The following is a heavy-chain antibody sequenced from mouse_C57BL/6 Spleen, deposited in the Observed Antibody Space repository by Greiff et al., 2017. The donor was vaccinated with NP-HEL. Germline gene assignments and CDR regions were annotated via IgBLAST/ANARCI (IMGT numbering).Heavy chain of an antibody. CDR3: AREGTTVPWCFDV. CDR1: GYSITSGYY. V-gene: IGHV3-6*01. D-gene: IGHD1-1*01. J-gene: IGHJ1*03. CDR2: ISYDGSN. Sequence: ESGPGLVKPSQSLSLTCSVPGYSITSGYYWNWIRPFPGNKLEWMGYISYDGSNNYNPSLKTRISITRDTSKNQFFLKLNSVTTEDTATYYGAREGTTVPWCFDVWGTGTTVTVAS.